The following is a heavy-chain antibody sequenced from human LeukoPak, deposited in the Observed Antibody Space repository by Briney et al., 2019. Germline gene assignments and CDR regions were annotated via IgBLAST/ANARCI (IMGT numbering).Heavy chain of an antibody. V-gene: IGHV1-2*06. CDR3: ARRGFGDQGRPKAFDI. CDR1: GYTFTGYY. CDR2: INPNSGGT. J-gene: IGHJ3*02. D-gene: IGHD3-10*01. Sequence: GASVKVSCKASGYTFTGYYMHWVRQAPGQGLEWMGRINPNSGGTNYAQKFQGRVTMTRDTSISTAYMELSRLRSDDTAVYYSARRGFGDQGRPKAFDIWGQGTMVTVSS.